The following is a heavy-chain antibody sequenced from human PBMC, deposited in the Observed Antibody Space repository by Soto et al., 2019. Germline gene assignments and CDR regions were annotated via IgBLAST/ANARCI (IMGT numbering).Heavy chain of an antibody. CDR2: INHSGST. V-gene: IGHV4-34*01. J-gene: IGHJ4*02. CDR3: ARVDYDFWSGYLDFDY. Sequence: PSETLSLTCAVYGGSFSGYSWSWVRQPPGKGLEWVGEINHSGSTNYNPSLKSRVTKTVDTSKNQFPLKLSSVTAADTAVYYCARVDYDFWSGYLDFDYWGQGTLVTVSS. CDR1: GGSFSGYS. D-gene: IGHD3-3*01.